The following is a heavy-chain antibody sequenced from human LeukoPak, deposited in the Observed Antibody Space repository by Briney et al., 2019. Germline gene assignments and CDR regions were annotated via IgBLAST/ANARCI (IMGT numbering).Heavy chain of an antibody. CDR1: GFTFGNYA. CDR3: AKDIQLST. Sequence: GGSLRLSCAASGFTFGNYAMSWVRQAPGKGLEWVSGVSGSGTTTYYADSVKGRFTISRDNSKNTLFLQMNSLRVEDTAMYFCAKDIQLSTWGLGTMVTVSS. CDR2: VSGSGTTT. V-gene: IGHV3-23*01. J-gene: IGHJ3*01. D-gene: IGHD5-24*01.